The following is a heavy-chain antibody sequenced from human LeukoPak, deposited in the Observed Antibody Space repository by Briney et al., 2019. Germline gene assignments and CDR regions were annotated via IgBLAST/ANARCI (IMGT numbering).Heavy chain of an antibody. CDR1: GFTFSSYG. J-gene: IGHJ4*02. D-gene: IGHD3-10*01. CDR3: ASTLFRERNFDY. V-gene: IGHV3-30*03. CDR2: ISYDGSNK. Sequence: GRSLRLSCAASGFTFSSYGMHWVRQAPGKGLEWVAVISYDGSNKYYADSVKGRFTISRDNSKNTLYLQMNSLRAEDTAVYYCASTLFRERNFDYWGQGTLVTVSS.